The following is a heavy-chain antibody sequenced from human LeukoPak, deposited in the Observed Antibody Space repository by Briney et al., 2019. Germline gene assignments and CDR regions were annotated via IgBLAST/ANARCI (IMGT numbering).Heavy chain of an antibody. J-gene: IGHJ4*02. CDR2: ISYDGSNK. Sequence: PGGSLRLSCAASGFTFSSYAMHGVRQAPRKGLEWVAVISYDGSNKYYADSVKGRFTISRDNSKNTLYLQMNSLRAEDTAVYYCAREGRAGTYFDYWGQGTLVTVSS. CDR1: GFTFSSYA. CDR3: AREGRAGTYFDY. V-gene: IGHV3-30*04. D-gene: IGHD6-19*01.